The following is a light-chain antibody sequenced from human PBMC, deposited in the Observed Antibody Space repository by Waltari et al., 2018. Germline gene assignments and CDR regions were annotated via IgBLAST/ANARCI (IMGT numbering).Light chain of an antibody. CDR3: QQSYTLPYT. Sequence: TCRETQSMYNSLNWYKHKPGKAPKLLISDTSTWQSGVPSRFSGRGSGTEFTLTISRLQPEDFGTYYCQQSYTLPYTFGQGTKLDI. J-gene: IGKJ2*01. CDR1: QSMYNS. CDR2: DTS. V-gene: IGKV1-39*01.